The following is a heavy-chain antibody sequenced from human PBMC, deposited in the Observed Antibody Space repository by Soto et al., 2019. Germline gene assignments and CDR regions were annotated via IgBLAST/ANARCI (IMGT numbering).Heavy chain of an antibody. CDR2: ISYDGSNK. Sequence: PWGSLGLPFAASGFTFSSYAMNWVRHAPGKGLEWVALISYDGSNKYYADSVKGRFTISRDSSKNTLYLQMNSLRAADTAVYYCGRCSSTSCHLGSDYWGQGTLVTVSS. V-gene: IGHV3-30-3*01. CDR1: GFTFSSYA. J-gene: IGHJ4*02. CDR3: GRCSSTSCHLGSDY. D-gene: IGHD2-2*01.